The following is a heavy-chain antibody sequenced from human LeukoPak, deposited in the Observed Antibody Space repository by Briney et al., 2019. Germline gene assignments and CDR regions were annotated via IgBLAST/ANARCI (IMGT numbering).Heavy chain of an antibody. V-gene: IGHV1-69*13. J-gene: IGHJ4*02. CDR1: GGTFSSYA. D-gene: IGHD3-10*01. Sequence: GASVKVSCKASGGTFSSYAISWVRQAPGQGLEWMGGIIPIFGTANYAQKFQGRVTITADESTSTAYMELSSLRSEDTAVYYCARGRDDGELLMNFDYWGQGTLVTVSS. CDR3: ARGRDDGELLMNFDY. CDR2: IIPIFGTA.